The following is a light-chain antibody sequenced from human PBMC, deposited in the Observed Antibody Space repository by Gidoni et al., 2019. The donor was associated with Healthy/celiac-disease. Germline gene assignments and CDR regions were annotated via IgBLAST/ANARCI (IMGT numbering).Light chain of an antibody. CDR2: EVS. CDR1: SSDVGGYNY. J-gene: IGLJ2*01. Sequence: QSPLTQPASVSGSPGQSFTISCTGTSSDVGGYNYVPWYQQHPGKAPKLMIYEVSNRPSGVSNRFSGSKSGNTASLTIAGLQAEDEANYYCSSYTSSSTVVFGGRTKLTV. CDR3: SSYTSSSTVV. V-gene: IGLV2-14*01.